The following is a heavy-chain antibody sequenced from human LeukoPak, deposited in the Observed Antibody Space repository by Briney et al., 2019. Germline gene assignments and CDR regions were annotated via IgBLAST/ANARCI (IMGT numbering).Heavy chain of an antibody. D-gene: IGHD6-6*01. CDR3: AKVLEYSSSKLQGYYFDY. V-gene: IGHV3-23*01. Sequence: PGGSLRLSCAASGFTFSSYRMNWVRQAPGRGLEWVSAISGSGGSTYYADSVKGRFTISRDNSKNTLYLQMNSLRAEDTAVYYCAKVLEYSSSKLQGYYFDYWGQGTLVTVSS. CDR1: GFTFSSYR. CDR2: ISGSGGST. J-gene: IGHJ4*02.